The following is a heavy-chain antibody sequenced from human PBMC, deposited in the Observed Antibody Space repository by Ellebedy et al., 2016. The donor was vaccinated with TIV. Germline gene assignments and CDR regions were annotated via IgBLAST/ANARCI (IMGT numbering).Heavy chain of an antibody. V-gene: IGHV3-30*18. Sequence: GGSLRLSXAASGFTFSSHSMSWVRQAPGKGLEWVALISYDGGDKYYGDSVKGRFTISRDNSKNTLYLEMNSLRPEDTAVYYCAKVTSVGKYYYYGMDVWGQGTTVTVSS. D-gene: IGHD3-16*01. CDR3: AKVTSVGKYYYYGMDV. CDR2: ISYDGGDK. CDR1: GFTFSSHS. J-gene: IGHJ6*01.